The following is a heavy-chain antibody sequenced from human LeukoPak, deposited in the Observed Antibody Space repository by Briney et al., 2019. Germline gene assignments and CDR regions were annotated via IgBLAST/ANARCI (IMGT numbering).Heavy chain of an antibody. J-gene: IGHJ4*02. V-gene: IGHV1-2*02. CDR1: GYTFTGYY. D-gene: IGHD1/OR15-1a*01. Sequence: ASVKVSCKASGYTFTGYYMHWVRQAPGQGLEWMGWINPNSGGTNYAQKFQGRVTMTRDTSISTAYMELSRLRSDDTAVCYCARVSGGGTQFGYWGQGTLVTVSS. CDR3: ARVSGGGTQFGY. CDR2: INPNSGGT.